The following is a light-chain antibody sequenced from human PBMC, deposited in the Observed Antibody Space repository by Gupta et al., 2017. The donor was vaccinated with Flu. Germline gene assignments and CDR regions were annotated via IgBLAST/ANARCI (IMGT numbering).Light chain of an antibody. J-gene: IGLJ3*02. CDR3: GTWDSLIPGGV. CDR2: DNY. Sequence: QSVLTQPPSVSAASGQKVTMYCFGTSSNIGNNVVSWYQNLPGTVPKLLIYDNYKRPSEIPDRFSGSKSGTSATLDITGLQTGYEADYYCGTWDSLIPGGVLGGGTKLTVL. V-gene: IGLV1-51*01. CDR1: SSNIGNNV.